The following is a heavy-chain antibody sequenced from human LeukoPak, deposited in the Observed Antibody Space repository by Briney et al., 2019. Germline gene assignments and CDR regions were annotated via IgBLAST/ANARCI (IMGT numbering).Heavy chain of an antibody. J-gene: IGHJ4*02. CDR1: GESFSGYS. CDR2: IYYSGST. Sequence: PSETLSLTCVVYGESFSGYSWSWIRQPPGKGLEWIGSIYYSGSTYYNPSLKSRVTISVDTSKNQFSLKLSSVTAADTAVYYCARGRYFDWLLSYFDYWGQGTLVTVSS. D-gene: IGHD3-9*01. V-gene: IGHV4-34*01. CDR3: ARGRYFDWLLSYFDY.